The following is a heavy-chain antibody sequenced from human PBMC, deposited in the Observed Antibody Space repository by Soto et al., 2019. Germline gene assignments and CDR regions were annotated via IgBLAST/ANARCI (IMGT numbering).Heavy chain of an antibody. V-gene: IGHV4-30-4*01. Sequence: SETLSLTCTVSGGSISSGDYYWSWIRQPPGKGLEWIGYIYYSWSTYYNPSLKSRVTISVDTSKNQFSLKLSSVTAADTAVYYCAIYDSSGSRGFQHWGQGTLVTVSS. J-gene: IGHJ1*01. CDR2: IYYSWST. D-gene: IGHD3-22*01. CDR3: AIYDSSGSRGFQH. CDR1: GGSISSGDYY.